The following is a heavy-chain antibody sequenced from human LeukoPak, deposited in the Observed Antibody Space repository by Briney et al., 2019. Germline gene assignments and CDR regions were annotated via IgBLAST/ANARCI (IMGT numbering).Heavy chain of an antibody. CDR1: GGSISSYY. CDR2: IYYSGST. D-gene: IGHD6-19*01. V-gene: IGHV4-59*01. J-gene: IGHJ3*02. Sequence: SETLSLTCTVSGGSISSYYWSWIRQPPGKGLEWIGYIYYSGSTNYNPSLKSRVTISVDTSKNQFSLKLSSVTAADTAVYYCARFVRYSSGDIDAFDIWGQGTMVTVSS. CDR3: ARFVRYSSGDIDAFDI.